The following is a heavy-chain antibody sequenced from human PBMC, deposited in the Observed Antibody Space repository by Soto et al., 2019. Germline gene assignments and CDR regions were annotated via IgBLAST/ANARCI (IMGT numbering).Heavy chain of an antibody. CDR1: GFSFNRCG. J-gene: IGHJ4*02. CDR2: IWYDGSNK. V-gene: IGHV3-30*02. D-gene: IGHD1-7*01. Sequence: XXSLRLSFAASGFSFNRCGMDWVPQAPGKGLEWVAVIWYDGSNKYYADSVKCRFTISKDNSKNTLYLQMNSLRAENTAVYYCAKDGSRYNWNYYYFDSWGQGTLVTVSS. CDR3: AKDGSRYNWNYYYFDS.